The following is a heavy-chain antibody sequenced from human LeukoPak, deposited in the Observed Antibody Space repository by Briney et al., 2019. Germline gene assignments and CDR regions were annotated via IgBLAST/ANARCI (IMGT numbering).Heavy chain of an antibody. Sequence: GGSLRLSCAASGFTFSNYAMHWVRQAPGKGLEWVTVISYDGSIKYYADSVKGRFTISRDSSKNTLYLQMNSLRAEDTAVYYCARDRDGYHADFQYWGQGTLVTVSS. V-gene: IGHV3-30*04. D-gene: IGHD5-24*01. CDR3: ARDRDGYHADFQY. CDR2: ISYDGSIK. J-gene: IGHJ1*01. CDR1: GFTFSNYA.